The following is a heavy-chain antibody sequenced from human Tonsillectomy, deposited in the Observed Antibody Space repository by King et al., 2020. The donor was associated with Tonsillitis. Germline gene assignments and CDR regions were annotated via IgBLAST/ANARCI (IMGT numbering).Heavy chain of an antibody. Sequence: VQLVESGGGVVQPGRSLRLSCAASGFTFSTYGMHWVRQAPGKGLEWVAVISYDGSNKYYADSVKGRFTISRDNSKTTLYLQMNSLRAEDTAVYYCAKDRWVYGPDTARPLFDYWGQGTLVTVSS. V-gene: IGHV3-30*18. J-gene: IGHJ4*02. D-gene: IGHD5-18*01. CDR2: ISYDGSNK. CDR3: AKDRWVYGPDTARPLFDY. CDR1: GFTFSTYG.